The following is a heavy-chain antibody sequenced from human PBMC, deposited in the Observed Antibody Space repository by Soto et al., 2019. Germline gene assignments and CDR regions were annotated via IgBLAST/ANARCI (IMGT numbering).Heavy chain of an antibody. V-gene: IGHV3-23*01. J-gene: IGHJ4*02. CDR2: ISGGGGNT. Sequence: HPGGSLRLSCTASGFTFSSYTMNWVRQAPGKGLECVSSISGGGGNTYYADSVKGRFTISRDNSKNTLFLQMNSLRVDDTAVYYCAKRGVYKPDYWGQGTLVTVSS. CDR3: AKRGVYKPDY. CDR1: GFTFSSYT. D-gene: IGHD6-13*01.